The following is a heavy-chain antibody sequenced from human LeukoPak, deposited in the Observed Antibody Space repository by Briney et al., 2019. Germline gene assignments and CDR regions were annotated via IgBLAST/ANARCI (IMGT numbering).Heavy chain of an antibody. D-gene: IGHD3-10*01. CDR3: ARGVVRGVMDY. J-gene: IGHJ4*02. CDR2: INHSGST. CDR1: GGSFSGYY. Sequence: SETLSLTCAVYGGSFSGYYWSWIRQPPVKGLEWIGEINHSGSTNYNPSLKSRVTISVDTSKDQFSLKLSSVTAADTAVYYCARGVVRGVMDYWGQGTLVTVSS. V-gene: IGHV4-34*01.